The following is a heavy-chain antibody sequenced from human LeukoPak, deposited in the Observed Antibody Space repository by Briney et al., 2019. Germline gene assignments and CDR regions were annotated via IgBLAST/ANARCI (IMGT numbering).Heavy chain of an antibody. J-gene: IGHJ3*02. CDR2: ISAYNGNT. V-gene: IGHV1-18*01. Sequence: GASVRVSCKASGYTFTSYGISWVRQAPGQGLEWMGWISAYNGNTNYAQKLQGRVTMTTDTSTSTAYMELRSLRSDDTAVYYCLFRAWNAFDIWGQGTMVTVSS. D-gene: IGHD3-10*01. CDR3: LFRAWNAFDI. CDR1: GYTFTSYG.